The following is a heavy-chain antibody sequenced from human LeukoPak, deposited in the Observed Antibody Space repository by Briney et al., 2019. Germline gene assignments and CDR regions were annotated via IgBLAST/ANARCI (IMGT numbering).Heavy chain of an antibody. D-gene: IGHD6-13*01. V-gene: IGHV3-30-3*01. J-gene: IGHJ4*02. Sequence: PGRSLRLSCAASGFTFSSYAMHWVRQAPGKGLEWVAVISYDGSNKYYADSVKGRFTISRDNSKNTLYLQMNSLRAEDTAVYYCARDKPAAAGTFDYWGQGTLVTASS. CDR3: ARDKPAAAGTFDY. CDR1: GFTFSSYA. CDR2: ISYDGSNK.